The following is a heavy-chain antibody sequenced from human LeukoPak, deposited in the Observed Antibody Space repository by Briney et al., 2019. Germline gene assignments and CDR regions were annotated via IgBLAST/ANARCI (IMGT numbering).Heavy chain of an antibody. Sequence: GASVKVSCKASGYTFTSYGISWVRQAPGQGLEWMGIINPSGGSTSYAQKFQGRVTMTRDMSTSTVYMELSSLRSEDTAVYYCARALFIRYFDFSIDYWGQGTLVTVSS. J-gene: IGHJ4*02. CDR3: ARALFIRYFDFSIDY. CDR1: GYTFTSYG. V-gene: IGHV1-46*01. CDR2: INPSGGST. D-gene: IGHD3-9*01.